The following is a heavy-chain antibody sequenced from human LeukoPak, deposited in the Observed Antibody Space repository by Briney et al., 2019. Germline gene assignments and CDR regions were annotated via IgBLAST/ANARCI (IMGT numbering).Heavy chain of an antibody. CDR1: GYTFTGYY. D-gene: IGHD6-19*01. CDR2: INPNSGGT. CDR3: ARDLDLRSSGWGEYNWFDP. Sequence: ASVKVSCKASGYTFTGYYMHWVRQAPGQGLEWMGRINPNSGGTNYAQKFQGRVTMTRDTSISTAYMELSRLRSDDTAVYYCARDLDLRSSGWGEYNWFDPWGQGTLVAVSS. V-gene: IGHV1-2*06. J-gene: IGHJ5*02.